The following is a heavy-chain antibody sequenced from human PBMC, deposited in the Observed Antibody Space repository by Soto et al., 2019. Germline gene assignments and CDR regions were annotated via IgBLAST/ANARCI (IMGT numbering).Heavy chain of an antibody. D-gene: IGHD3-10*01. Sequence: SETLSLTCTVSGGSISSSSYYWGWIRQPPGKGLEWIGSIYYSGSTYYNPSLKSRVTISVDTSKNQFSLKLSSVTAADTAVYYCARHWVRGDAFDIWGQGTMVTVSS. J-gene: IGHJ3*02. CDR1: GGSISSSSYY. CDR2: IYYSGST. V-gene: IGHV4-39*01. CDR3: ARHWVRGDAFDI.